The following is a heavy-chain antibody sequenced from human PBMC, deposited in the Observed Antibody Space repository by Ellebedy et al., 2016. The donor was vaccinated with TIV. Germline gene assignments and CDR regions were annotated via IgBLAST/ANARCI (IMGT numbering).Heavy chain of an antibody. CDR1: GFSFTTSW. J-gene: IGHJ4*02. D-gene: IGHD3-10*01. V-gene: IGHV5-51*01. CDR2: IYGDDSDT. Sequence: GESLKISCKTSGFSFTTSWIGWVRQVPGKGLEWVGIIYGDDSDTKYSPSFQGQVTIAVDESITTAYLRWSSLKTSDTAMYYCARGAFFDYWGQGTLVTVS. CDR3: ARGAFFDY.